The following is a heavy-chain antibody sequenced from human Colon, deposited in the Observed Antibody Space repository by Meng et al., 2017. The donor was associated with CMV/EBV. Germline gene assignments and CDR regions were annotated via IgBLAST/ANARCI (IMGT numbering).Heavy chain of an antibody. J-gene: IGHJ6*02. V-gene: IGHV1-46*01. D-gene: IGHD2-2*01. CDR2: INPSGGST. Sequence: ASVKVSCKASGYTFTSYYMHWVRQAPGQGLEWMGIINPSGGSTSYAQKFQGRVTMTRDTSTSTVYMELSSLRSEDTAVYYCARVGVAVPAARRDYYGMDVWGQGTTVTVSS. CDR3: ARVGVAVPAARRDYYGMDV. CDR1: GYTFTSYY.